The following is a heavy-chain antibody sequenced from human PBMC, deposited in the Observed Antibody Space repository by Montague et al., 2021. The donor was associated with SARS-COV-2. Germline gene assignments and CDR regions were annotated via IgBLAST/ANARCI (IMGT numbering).Heavy chain of an antibody. CDR3: ARFPTSYYYDSKAAPATPDAFDI. J-gene: IGHJ3*02. V-gene: IGHV4-39*01. Sequence: SETLSLTCTVSGGSISSSSYYWGWIRQPLGKGLEWIGSIYYSGSTYYNPPLKSRVTISVDTSKNQFSLKLSSVTAADTAVYYCARFPTSYYYDSKAAPATPDAFDIWGQGTMVTVSS. CDR2: IYYSGST. D-gene: IGHD3-22*01. CDR1: GGSISSSSYY.